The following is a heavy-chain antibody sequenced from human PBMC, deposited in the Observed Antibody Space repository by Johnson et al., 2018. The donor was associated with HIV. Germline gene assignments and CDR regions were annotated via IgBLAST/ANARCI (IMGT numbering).Heavy chain of an antibody. V-gene: IGHV3-15*01. D-gene: IGHD2-2*01. CDR2: IKSKSDGGTT. CDR1: GFTFNNAW. CDR3: TTDPPGMSSTSGRDAFEI. J-gene: IGHJ3*02. Sequence: EVQLVESGGGLVKPGGSLRLSCAASGFTFNNAWMTWFRQPPGKGLEWVGRIKSKSDGGTTDYAAPVKGRFTISRDDSKNTLYLQMNSLKTEDTAVYYCTTDPPGMSSTSGRDAFEIWGQGTMVTVSS.